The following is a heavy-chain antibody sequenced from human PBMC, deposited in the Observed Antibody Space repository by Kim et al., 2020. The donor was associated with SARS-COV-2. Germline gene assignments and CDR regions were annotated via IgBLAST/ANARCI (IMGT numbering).Heavy chain of an antibody. Sequence: ASVKVSCKASGYTFTSYAMHWVRQAPGQRLEWMGWINAGNGNTKYSQKFQGRVTITRDTSASTAYMELSSLRSEDTAVYYCARDPRGASYGYLGRFDYWGQGTLVTVSS. J-gene: IGHJ4*02. V-gene: IGHV1-3*01. CDR3: ARDPRGASYGYLGRFDY. CDR2: INAGNGNT. CDR1: GYTFTSYA. D-gene: IGHD5-18*01.